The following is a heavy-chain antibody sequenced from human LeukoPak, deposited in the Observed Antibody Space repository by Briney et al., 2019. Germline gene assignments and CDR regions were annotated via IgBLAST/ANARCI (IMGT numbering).Heavy chain of an antibody. CDR1: GFTFSSYA. CDR3: TRVGYIDEGIDY. CDR2: VSGSGGGT. J-gene: IGHJ4*02. Sequence: GGSLRLSCAASGFTFSSYAMSWVRQAPGKGLEWVSAVSGSGGGTYYADSVKGRFTISRDNAKNSLYLQMNSLRAEDTAIYYCTRVGYIDEGIDYWGQGTLVTVSS. V-gene: IGHV3-23*01. D-gene: IGHD5-24*01.